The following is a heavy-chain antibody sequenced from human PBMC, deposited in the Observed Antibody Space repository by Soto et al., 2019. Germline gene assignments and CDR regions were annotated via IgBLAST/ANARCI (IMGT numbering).Heavy chain of an antibody. J-gene: IGHJ4*02. CDR2: IYYSGST. D-gene: IGHD2-15*01. CDR1: GGSISSYY. CDR3: ARDGGTVVTPGYFDY. Sequence: SETLSLTCTVSGGSISSYYWSWIRQPPGKGLEWIGYIYYSGSTNYNPSLKSRVTISVDTSKNQFSLKLSSVTAADTAVYYCARDGGTVVTPGYFDYWGQGTLVTVSS. V-gene: IGHV4-59*01.